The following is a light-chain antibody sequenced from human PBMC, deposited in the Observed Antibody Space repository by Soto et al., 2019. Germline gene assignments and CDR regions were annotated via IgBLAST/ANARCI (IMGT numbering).Light chain of an antibody. CDR3: QQYNTYPWT. J-gene: IGKJ1*01. CDR1: QSISSW. CDR2: DAS. V-gene: IGKV1-5*01. Sequence: DIQVTQSPSTLSASVGDRVTFTCRASQSISSWLDWYQQKPGRAPKLLIYDASTLESGVPSRFSGSGSGTEVTLTISRLQPDDFATYYFQQYNTYPWTFGQGTKVEIK.